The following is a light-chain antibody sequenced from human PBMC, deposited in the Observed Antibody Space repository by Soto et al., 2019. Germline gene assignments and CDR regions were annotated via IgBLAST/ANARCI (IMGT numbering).Light chain of an antibody. V-gene: IGKV1-27*01. CDR1: QGISNS. CDR2: GAS. CDR3: QKYDSFPPWT. Sequence: DIQMTQSPSSLSASVGDRVTITCRASQGISNSLAWYQQKPGKVPKLLIYGASTLQSGVPSRFSGSGSGTDFTLTISSLQPEDVATYYCQKYDSFPPWTFGQGTKVEMK. J-gene: IGKJ1*01.